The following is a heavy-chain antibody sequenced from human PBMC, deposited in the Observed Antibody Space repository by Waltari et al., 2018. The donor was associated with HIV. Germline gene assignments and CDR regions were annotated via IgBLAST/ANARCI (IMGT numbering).Heavy chain of an antibody. Sequence: EVQLVESGGGLVQPGGSLRLACPASTYSFSTDWMQWIRQAPGKGLLWVSYINGDGNDIDYADSVKGRFAISRDNAKKTLYLEMNSLRAEDTAVYYCVGGGGWLIDYWGQGTLVTVSS. J-gene: IGHJ4*02. CDR3: VGGGGWLIDY. CDR1: TYSFSTDW. V-gene: IGHV3-74*01. D-gene: IGHD6-19*01. CDR2: INGDGNDI.